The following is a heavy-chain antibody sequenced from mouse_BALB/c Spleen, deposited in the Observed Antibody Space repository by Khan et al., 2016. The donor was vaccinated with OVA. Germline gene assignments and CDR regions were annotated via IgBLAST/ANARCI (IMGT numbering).Heavy chain of an antibody. V-gene: IGHV3-2*02. J-gene: IGHJ4*01. CDR2: ISYSGST. CDR3: ARGNYYEYAMDY. CDR1: GYSITSNYA. Sequence: EVQLQESGPGLVKPSQSLSLTRTVTGYSITSNYAWNWIRQFPGNKLEWMGYISYSGSTSYNPSLKSRISITRDTSKNQFFLQLSSVTTEDTATYDCARGNYYEYAMDYWGQGTSVTVSS. D-gene: IGHD1-1*01.